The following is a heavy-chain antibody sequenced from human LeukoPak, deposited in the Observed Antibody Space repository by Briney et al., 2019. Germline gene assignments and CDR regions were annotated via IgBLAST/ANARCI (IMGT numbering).Heavy chain of an antibody. J-gene: IGHJ4*02. CDR2: IDSSTTRI. CDR1: GFTFRSFS. Sequence: PGGSLRLSCAASGFTFRSFSMNWVRQAPGKGLEWVSAIDSSTTRIYYANSVRGRFTISRDNAKNSLDLQMNSLRADDSAVYYCARGQWGLDVWGQGTLVFVSS. CDR3: ARGQWGLDV. D-gene: IGHD1-26*01. V-gene: IGHV3-21*04.